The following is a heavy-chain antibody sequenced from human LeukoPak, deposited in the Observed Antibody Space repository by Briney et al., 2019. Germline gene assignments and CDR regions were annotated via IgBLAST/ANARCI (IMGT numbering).Heavy chain of an antibody. V-gene: IGHV1-69*05. CDR2: IIPIFGTA. D-gene: IGHD3-22*01. CDR3: ATPYYYDRSGYYYFDY. J-gene: IGHJ4*02. CDR1: GGTFSSYA. Sequence: SVKVSCKASGGTFSSYAISWVRQARGQGLEWMGGIIPIFGTANYAQKFQGRVTITTDESTSTAYMELSSLRSEDTAVYYCATPYYYDRSGYYYFDYWGQGTLVTVSS.